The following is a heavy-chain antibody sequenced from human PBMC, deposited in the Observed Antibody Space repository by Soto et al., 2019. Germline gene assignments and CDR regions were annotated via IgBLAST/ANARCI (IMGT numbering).Heavy chain of an antibody. J-gene: IGHJ4*02. Sequence: ASVKVSCKASGYTFTSYGISWVRQAPGQGLEWMGWISAYNGNTNYAQKLQGRVTMTTDTSTSTAYTELRSLRSDYTAVYYCARVSPYYDFWSGYLDYWGQGTLVTVSS. CDR1: GYTFTSYG. V-gene: IGHV1-18*01. D-gene: IGHD3-3*01. CDR3: ARVSPYYDFWSGYLDY. CDR2: ISAYNGNT.